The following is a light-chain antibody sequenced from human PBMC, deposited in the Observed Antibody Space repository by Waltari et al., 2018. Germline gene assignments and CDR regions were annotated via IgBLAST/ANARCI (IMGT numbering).Light chain of an antibody. CDR1: QTVLYSSKNKNY. CDR2: WAS. Sequence: IVMTQSPDSLAVSLGERATINCKSSQTVLYSSKNKNYLAWYQQKPRQPPKLLIYWASTRESGVPDRFSGSGSGTDFTLTISSLQAEDVAVYYCQQYYNTPLTFGGGTKVEIK. V-gene: IGKV4-1*01. J-gene: IGKJ4*01. CDR3: QQYYNTPLT.